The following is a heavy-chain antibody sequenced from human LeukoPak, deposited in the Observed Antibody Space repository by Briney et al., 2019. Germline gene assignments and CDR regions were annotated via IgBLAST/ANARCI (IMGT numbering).Heavy chain of an antibody. CDR1: GYTFTSYG. V-gene: IGHV1-2*02. D-gene: IGHD3-22*01. CDR2: INPDSGGT. J-gene: IGHJ4*02. Sequence: GASVKVSCKASGYTFTSYGISWVRQAPGQGLEWMGGINPDSGGTKDAQKFQGRVTLTRDTSISTAYMELSRLTSDDRAVYYCARGRHFDSNGYYAAFYFDYWGQGTLVTVSS. CDR3: ARGRHFDSNGYYAAFYFDY.